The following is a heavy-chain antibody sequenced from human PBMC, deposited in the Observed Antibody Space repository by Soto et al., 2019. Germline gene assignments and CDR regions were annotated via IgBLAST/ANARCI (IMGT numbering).Heavy chain of an antibody. CDR3: AREQYDYDFWSGYLYYYYGMDV. D-gene: IGHD3-3*01. CDR1: GGTFSSYA. Sequence: ASVKVSCKASGGTFSSYAISWVRQAPGQGLEWMGGIIPIFGTANYAQKFQGRVTITADESTSTAYMELSSLRSEDTAVYYCAREQYDYDFWSGYLYYYYGMDVWGQGTTVTVSS. CDR2: IIPIFGTA. J-gene: IGHJ6*02. V-gene: IGHV1-69*13.